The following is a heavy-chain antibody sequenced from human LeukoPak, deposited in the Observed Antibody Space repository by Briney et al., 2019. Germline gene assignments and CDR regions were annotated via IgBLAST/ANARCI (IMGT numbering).Heavy chain of an antibody. V-gene: IGHV4-39*01. CDR3: ASGKTYYYDSSGYYSFDY. D-gene: IGHD3-22*01. CDR2: IYYSGST. CDR1: GGSISSSSYY. Sequence: SETLSLTCTVSGGSISSSSYYWGWIRQPPGKGLEWIGSIYYSGSTYYNPSLKSRVTISVDTSKNQFPLKLSSVTAADTAVYYCASGKTYYYDSSGYYSFDYWGQGTLVTVSS. J-gene: IGHJ4*02.